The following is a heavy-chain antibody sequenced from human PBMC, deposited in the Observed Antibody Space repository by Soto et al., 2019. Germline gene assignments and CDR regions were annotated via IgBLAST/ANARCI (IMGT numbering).Heavy chain of an antibody. CDR3: ARAPNRLGGFWFDP. CDR2: ISYDGRDK. D-gene: IGHD1-26*01. CDR1: GFTFNNYA. J-gene: IGHJ5*01. V-gene: IGHV3-30*04. Sequence: PGGSLRLSCAASGFTFNNYALHWVRQPPGKGLEWVALISYDGRDKYYADSVKGRFIISRDSSKSTLYLQMNSLRPEDTAVYFCARAPNRLGGFWFDPWGQGTLVTFSS.